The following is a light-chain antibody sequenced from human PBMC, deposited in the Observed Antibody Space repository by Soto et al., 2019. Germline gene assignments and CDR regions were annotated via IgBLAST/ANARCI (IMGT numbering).Light chain of an antibody. CDR3: GTWDTGLVWV. J-gene: IGLJ3*02. CDR2: DNN. Sequence: QSVLMQPPSVSAAPGQRVSISCSGSSSSIGTHYVAWYQQVPGTPPKLLIYDNNKRPSGTPDRFSGSKSGTSATLGITGLQTGDEADYYCGTWDTGLVWVFGGGTKLTVL. V-gene: IGLV1-51*01. CDR1: SSSIGTHY.